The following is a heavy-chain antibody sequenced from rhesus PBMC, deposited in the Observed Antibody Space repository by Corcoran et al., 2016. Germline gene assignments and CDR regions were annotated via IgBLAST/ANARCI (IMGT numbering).Heavy chain of an antibody. CDR3: ARSLIPMIEN. CDR1: GDSFSSYW. J-gene: IGHJ5-2*02. Sequence: QVQLQESGPGLVKPSETLSLTCAVSGDSFSSYWWGCIRQPPGKGLGGIGELNGKRWTTYSNPALKRRFPIAKDASKNQFTRKLSCVTAADTSGYYCARSLIPMIENWGRGVLVTVSS. D-gene: IGHD3-28*01. V-gene: IGHV4-80*01. CDR2: LNGKRWTT.